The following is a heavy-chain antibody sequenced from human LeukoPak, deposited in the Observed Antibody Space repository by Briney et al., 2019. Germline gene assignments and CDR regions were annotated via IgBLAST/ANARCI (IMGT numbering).Heavy chain of an antibody. V-gene: IGHV3-48*03. D-gene: IGHD2-15*01. CDR3: ARRYCSGGSCYFRYFDY. J-gene: IGHJ4*02. CDR1: GFTFSSYE. CDR2: ISSSGSTI. Sequence: GGSLRLSCAASGFTFSSYEMNWVRQAPGKGLKWVSYISSSGSTIYYADSVKGRFTISRDNAKNSLYLQMNSLRAEDTAVYYCARRYCSGGSCYFRYFDYWGQGTLVTVSS.